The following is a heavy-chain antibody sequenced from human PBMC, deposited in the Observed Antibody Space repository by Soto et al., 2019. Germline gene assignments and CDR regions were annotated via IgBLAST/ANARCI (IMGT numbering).Heavy chain of an antibody. CDR3: ARDTIGTIFDP. CDR2: IIPILGIA. CDR1: GGTFSSYT. Sequence: QVQLVQSGAEVKKPGSSVKVSCTASGGTFSSYTISWVRQAPGQGLEWMGRIIPILGIANYAQKFQGRVTITADKSTSTAYMELSSLRSEDTAVYYCARDTIGTIFDPWGQGTLVTVSA. J-gene: IGHJ5*02. V-gene: IGHV1-69*08. D-gene: IGHD3-3*01.